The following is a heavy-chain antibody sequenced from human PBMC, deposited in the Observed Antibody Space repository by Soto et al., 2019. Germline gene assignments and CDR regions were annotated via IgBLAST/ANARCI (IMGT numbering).Heavy chain of an antibody. CDR1: GYTFTSYG. D-gene: IGHD6-13*01. CDR2: ISAYNGNT. V-gene: IGHV1-18*01. J-gene: IGHJ4*02. CDR3: ARDWAAAGPFDY. Sequence: QVQLVQSGAEVKKPGASVKVSCKASGYTFTSYGISWVRQAPGQGLEWMGWISAYNGNTNYAQKLQGRVTMTTDTSTSAAYVELRSLRSDDTAVDSCARDWAAAGPFDYWGQGTLVTVSS.